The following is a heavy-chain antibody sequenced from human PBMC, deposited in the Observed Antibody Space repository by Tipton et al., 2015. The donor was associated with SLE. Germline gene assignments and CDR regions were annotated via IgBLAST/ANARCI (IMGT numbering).Heavy chain of an antibody. V-gene: IGHV4-59*01. J-gene: IGHJ5*02. D-gene: IGHD4-11*01. CDR2: IYYSGTT. CDR3: ARDLYPYSANNWFDP. CDR1: GGSISPFY. Sequence: TLSLTCTVSGGSISPFYWSWIRQPPGKGLEWIGYIYYSGTTIYNPSLKSRVTISVDTSKNQFPLKLNSVTAADTAVYYCARDLYPYSANNWFDPWGQGTLVTVSS.